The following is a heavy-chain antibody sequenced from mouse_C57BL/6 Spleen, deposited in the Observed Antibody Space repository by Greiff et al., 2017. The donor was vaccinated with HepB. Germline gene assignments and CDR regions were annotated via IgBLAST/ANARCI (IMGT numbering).Heavy chain of an antibody. CDR2: IDPETGGT. V-gene: IGHV1-15*01. CDR1: GYTFTDYE. Sequence: VQRVESGAELVRPGASVTLSCKASGYTFTDYEMHWVKQTPVHGLEWIGAIDPETGGTAYNQKFKGKAILTADKSSSTAYMELRSLTSEDSAVYYCTRGGTWFAYWGQGTLVTVSA. J-gene: IGHJ3*01. D-gene: IGHD3-3*01. CDR3: TRGGTWFAY.